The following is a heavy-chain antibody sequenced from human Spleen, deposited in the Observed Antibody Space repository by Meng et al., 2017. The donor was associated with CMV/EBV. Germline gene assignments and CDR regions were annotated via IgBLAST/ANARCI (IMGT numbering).Heavy chain of an antibody. CDR1: GYTFTSYY. J-gene: IGHJ6*02. CDR2: ISAYNGNT. Sequence: ASVKVSCKASGYTFTSYYMHWVRQAPGQGLEWMGWISAYNGNTNYAQKLQGRVTMTTDTSTSTAYMELRSLRSDDTAVYYCARDPRVLGLGMDVWGQGTTVTVSS. CDR3: ARDPRVLGLGMDV. V-gene: IGHV1-18*04.